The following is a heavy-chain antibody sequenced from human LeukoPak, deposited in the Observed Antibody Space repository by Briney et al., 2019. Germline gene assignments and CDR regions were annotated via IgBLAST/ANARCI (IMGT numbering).Heavy chain of an antibody. Sequence: GGSLRLTCVASEFRFGRDWISWVRQAPGKGLEWVACIKQDGSEEYYVGSVRGRFTVSVDNSKNTLYLQMNSLRAEDTAVYYCARGGFTVTTFFYYFDYWGQGTLVTVSS. CDR1: EFRFGRDW. D-gene: IGHD4-17*01. V-gene: IGHV3-7*01. J-gene: IGHJ4*02. CDR2: IKQDGSEE. CDR3: ARGGFTVTTFFYYFDY.